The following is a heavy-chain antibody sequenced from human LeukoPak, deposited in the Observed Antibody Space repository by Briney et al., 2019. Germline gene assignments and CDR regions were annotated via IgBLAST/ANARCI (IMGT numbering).Heavy chain of an antibody. D-gene: IGHD3-10*01. CDR1: GGSISSYY. Sequence: SETLSLTCTVSGGSISSYYWSWIRQPPGKGLEWIGYIYYSGSTYYNPSLKSRVTISVDTSKNQFSLKLSSVTAADTAVYYCARAKGVVRGVIGWFDPWGQGTLVTVSS. CDR3: ARAKGVVRGVIGWFDP. J-gene: IGHJ5*02. CDR2: IYYSGST. V-gene: IGHV4-59*08.